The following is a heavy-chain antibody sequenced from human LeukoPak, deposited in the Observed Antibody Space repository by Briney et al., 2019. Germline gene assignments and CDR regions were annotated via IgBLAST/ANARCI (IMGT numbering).Heavy chain of an antibody. J-gene: IGHJ6*02. CDR3: ARDLSIAAAGDYYYYGMDV. CDR2: IYYSGST. V-gene: IGHV4-59*01. CDR1: GGSISSYY. D-gene: IGHD6-13*01. Sequence: PSETLSLTCTVSGGSISSYYWSWIRQPTGKGLEWIGYIYYSGSTNYNPSLKSRVTISVDTSKNQFSLKLSSVTAADTAVYYCARDLSIAAAGDYYYYGMDVWGQGTTVTVSS.